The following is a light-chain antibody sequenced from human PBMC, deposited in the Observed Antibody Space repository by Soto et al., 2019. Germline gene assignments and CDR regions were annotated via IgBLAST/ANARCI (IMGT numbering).Light chain of an antibody. Sequence: QSALTQPASVSGSPGQSITISCTGTSSDVGGYNYVSWYQQHPGKAPKLMIYEVSNRPSGVSNPFSGSKSGNTASLTISGLQAEDEADYYCTSFTSGSTPYVFGTGTKLTVL. V-gene: IGLV2-14*01. CDR3: TSFTSGSTPYV. CDR2: EVS. CDR1: SSDVGGYNY. J-gene: IGLJ1*01.